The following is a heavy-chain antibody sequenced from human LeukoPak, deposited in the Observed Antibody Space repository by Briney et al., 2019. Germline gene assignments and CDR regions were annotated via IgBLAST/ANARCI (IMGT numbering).Heavy chain of an antibody. CDR2: INQDGSEK. V-gene: IGHV3-7*04. D-gene: IGHD5-24*01. Sequence: GGSLRLSCAGSGVTFSNYWMTWVRQAPGKRLECVANINQDGSEKFYVDSVKGRFTISRDNAKNSLYLQMNSLRAEDTAVYYCARDPTTIRRGYFDYWGQGSLVTVST. CDR1: GVTFSNYW. CDR3: ARDPTTIRRGYFDY. J-gene: IGHJ4*02.